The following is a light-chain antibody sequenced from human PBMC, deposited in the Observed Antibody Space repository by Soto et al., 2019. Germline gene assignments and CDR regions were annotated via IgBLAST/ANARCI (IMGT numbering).Light chain of an antibody. CDR3: QQYVSSPWT. CDR2: GAS. CDR1: QSVSNSY. J-gene: IGKJ1*01. V-gene: IGKV3-20*01. Sequence: EIVLTQSPGTLSLSPGERATLSCRASQSVSNSYLAWYQQRPGQAPRLLIYGASTRATGIPDRFSGSGSGTDFTLTISGLEPEDFAVYFCQQYVSSPWTFGQGTKVEIK.